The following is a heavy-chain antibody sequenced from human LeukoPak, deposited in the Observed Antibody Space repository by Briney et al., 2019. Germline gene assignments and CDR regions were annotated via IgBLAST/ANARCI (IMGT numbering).Heavy chain of an antibody. Sequence: GGPLRLSLAASEFTFIDYYRNWFRQPPGGGREWFSYISSSRIHTNYADSVKGRFTISRDNARNSLYLQMNSLRAEDTAVYYCARDRPATGRFDYWGQGTLVTVSS. V-gene: IGHV3-11*06. CDR2: ISSSRIHT. CDR3: ARDRPATGRFDY. CDR1: EFTFIDYY. D-gene: IGHD6-13*01. J-gene: IGHJ4*02.